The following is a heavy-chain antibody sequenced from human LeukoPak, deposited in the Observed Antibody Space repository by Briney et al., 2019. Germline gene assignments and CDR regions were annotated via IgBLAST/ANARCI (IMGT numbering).Heavy chain of an antibody. Sequence: PGGSPCPSPAVSRFTPSGVTMSSGCQAPGKGLEWVANIKQDGSEEVYVDSVKGRFTISRDNAKNSLFLQMNTLRAEDTAVYSCTAVRYSRTGPYAMYVWGHGTTVTVSS. CDR2: IKQDGSEE. V-gene: IGHV3-7*05. D-gene: IGHD3-9*01. J-gene: IGHJ6*02. CDR3: TAVRYSRTGPYAMYV. CDR1: RFTPSGVT.